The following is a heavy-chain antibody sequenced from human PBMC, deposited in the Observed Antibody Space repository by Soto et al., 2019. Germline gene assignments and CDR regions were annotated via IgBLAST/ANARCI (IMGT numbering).Heavy chain of an antibody. CDR1: GFTFSDYA. CDR3: ARRDYPDSRGCAPLFHR. CDR2: ITGNGATT. Sequence: EVQLLESGGGLVQSGGSLRLSCVASGFTFSDYAMNWVRQAPGESLEWVAGITGNGATTYYVDSVKGRFTITRDNSREMLYQQVNSLRAEDTAAYYCARRDYPDSRGCAPLFHRGGQGTLVTVSS. V-gene: IGHV3-23*01. D-gene: IGHD3-22*01. J-gene: IGHJ1*01.